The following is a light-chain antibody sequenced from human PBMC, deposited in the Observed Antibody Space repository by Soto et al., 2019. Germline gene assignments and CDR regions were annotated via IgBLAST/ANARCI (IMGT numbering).Light chain of an antibody. CDR3: QQYDSYSYS. V-gene: IGKV1-5*03. J-gene: IGKJ2*03. CDR2: KAS. Sequence: DIPMTQSPSTLSASVGDRVIITCRASQSINSRLAWYQQKPGKAPNLLIYKASSLQSGVPSRFSGSRSGTEFTLTISSLQPDDFATYYCQQYDSYSYSFGQGTKLEVK. CDR1: QSINSR.